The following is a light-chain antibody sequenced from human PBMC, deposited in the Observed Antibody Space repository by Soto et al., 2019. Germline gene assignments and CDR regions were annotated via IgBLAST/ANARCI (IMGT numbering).Light chain of an antibody. CDR1: QSVSSSY. J-gene: IGKJ1*01. CDR2: GAS. CDR3: QQYGSSRT. V-gene: IGKV3-20*01. Sequence: IVLTQSPGPLSLSQGERATLSCRASQSVSSSYLAWYQQKPGQAPRLLIYGASSRATGIPDRFSGSGSGTDFTLTISRLEPEDFAVYYCQQYGSSRTFGQGTKVDIK.